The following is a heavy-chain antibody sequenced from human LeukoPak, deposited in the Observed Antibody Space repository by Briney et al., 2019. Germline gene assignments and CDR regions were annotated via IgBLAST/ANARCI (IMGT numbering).Heavy chain of an antibody. V-gene: IGHV4-34*01. J-gene: IGHJ4*02. CDR1: GGAFSGYY. D-gene: IGHD3-10*01. CDR2: INHSGST. Sequence: SETQSLTCAVSGGAFSGYYWSWIRQPPGKGLEWIGEINHSGSTNYNPSLKSRVTISVDTSKNQFSLKLSSVTAADTAVYYCARGPPYYYGSGSYRLDYWGQGTLVTVSS. CDR3: ARGPPYYYGSGSYRLDY.